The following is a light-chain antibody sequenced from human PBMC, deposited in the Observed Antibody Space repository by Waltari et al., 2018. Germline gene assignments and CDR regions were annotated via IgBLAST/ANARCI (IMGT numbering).Light chain of an antibody. CDR2: RNN. Sequence: QSVMTQPPSASGTPGQRVTISCSGSNSNTGNNHVYRYHQLPEAAPKLLIYRNNQRPSRVPDRISGSKSGTSASLANRWLRSEDEGDYDCGGWDDSLNGWVFGGGTKLTVL. V-gene: IGLV1-47*01. J-gene: IGLJ3*02. CDR1: NSNTGNNH. CDR3: GGWDDSLNGWV.